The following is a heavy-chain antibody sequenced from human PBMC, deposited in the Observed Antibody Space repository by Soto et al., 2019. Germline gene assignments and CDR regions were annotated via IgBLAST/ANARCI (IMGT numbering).Heavy chain of an antibody. D-gene: IGHD6-6*01. Sequence: ASVKVSCKASGGTFSSYAISWVRQAPGQGLEWMGGIIPIFGTANYAQKFQGRVTITADESTSTAYMELSSLRSEDPAVYYCATPLKGIAARSHYYYYGMDVWGQGTTVTVSS. CDR3: ATPLKGIAARSHYYYYGMDV. V-gene: IGHV1-69*13. CDR1: GGTFSSYA. J-gene: IGHJ6*02. CDR2: IIPIFGTA.